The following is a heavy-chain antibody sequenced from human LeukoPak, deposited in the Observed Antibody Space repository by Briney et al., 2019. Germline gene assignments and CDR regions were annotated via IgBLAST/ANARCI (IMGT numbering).Heavy chain of an antibody. J-gene: IGHJ4*02. CDR3: AKDQALWFGEPPTDY. D-gene: IGHD3-10*01. CDR1: GFTFSSYW. CDR2: INPDGSTT. V-gene: IGHV3-74*01. Sequence: GGSLRLSCAASGFTFSSYWVHWVRQAPGRGLVWVSRINPDGSTTNYADSVKGRFTISRDNAKNTLYLQMNSLRAEDTAVYYCAKDQALWFGEPPTDYWGQGTLVTVSS.